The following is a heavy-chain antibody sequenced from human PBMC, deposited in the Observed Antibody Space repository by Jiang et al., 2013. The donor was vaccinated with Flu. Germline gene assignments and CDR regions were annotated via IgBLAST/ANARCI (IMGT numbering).Heavy chain of an antibody. CDR3: AKDQTLYCDGDCALYDY. V-gene: IGHV3-30*18. CDR2: ISFDGTND. Sequence: FSTYGMHWVRQAPGKGLEWVAVISFDGTNDYYAGSVKGRFAISRDNSKNTLYLQMKSLRAEDTAVYYCAKDQTLYCDGDCALYDYWGQGTLVTVSS. D-gene: IGHD2-21*02. CDR1: FSTYG. J-gene: IGHJ4*02.